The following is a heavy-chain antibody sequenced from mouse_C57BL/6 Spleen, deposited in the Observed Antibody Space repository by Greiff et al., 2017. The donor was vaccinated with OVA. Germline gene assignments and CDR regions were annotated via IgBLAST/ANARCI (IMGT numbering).Heavy chain of an antibody. CDR2: INPSSGYT. D-gene: IGHD2-4*01. J-gene: IGHJ4*01. CDR1: GYTFTSYW. Sequence: VQLQQSGAELAKPGASVKLSCKASGYTFTSYWMHWVKQRPGQGLGWIGYINPSSGYTKYNQKFKDKATLTADKSSSTAYMQLSSLTYEDSAVYYCARDYDDGYYAMDYWGQGTSVTVSS. V-gene: IGHV1-7*01. CDR3: ARDYDDGYYAMDY.